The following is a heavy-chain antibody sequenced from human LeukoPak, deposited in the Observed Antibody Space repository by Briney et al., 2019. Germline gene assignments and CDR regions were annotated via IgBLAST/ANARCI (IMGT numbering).Heavy chain of an antibody. D-gene: IGHD6-19*01. Sequence: GRSLRLSCTASGFTFSSYGMHWVRQAPGKGLEWVAVISYDGSNKYYADSVKGRFTISRDNSKNTLYLQMNSLRAEDTAVYYCARGDYIALDYWGQGTLVTVSS. CDR1: GFTFSSYG. CDR2: ISYDGSNK. V-gene: IGHV3-30*03. J-gene: IGHJ4*02. CDR3: ARGDYIALDY.